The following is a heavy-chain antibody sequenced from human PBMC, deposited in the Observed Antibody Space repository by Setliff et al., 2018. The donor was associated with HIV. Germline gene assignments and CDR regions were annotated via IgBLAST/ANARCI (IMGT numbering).Heavy chain of an antibody. CDR3: AKAAYGGNSGRWFFDL. D-gene: IGHD4-17*01. CDR2: INWDGKRK. J-gene: IGHJ2*01. CDR1: GFTFDDYG. V-gene: IGHV3-20*04. Sequence: AGGSLRLSCEASGFTFDDYGMSWVRHAPGKGLEWVSGINWDGKRKGYEDSVKGRFTISRDNAKNSLYLQMKSLRVEDTALYYCAKAAYGGNSGRWFFDLWGRGTLVTVSS.